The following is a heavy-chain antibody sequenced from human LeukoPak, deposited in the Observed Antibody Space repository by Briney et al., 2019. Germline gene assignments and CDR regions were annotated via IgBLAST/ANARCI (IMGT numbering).Heavy chain of an antibody. CDR3: ARRRRPRTGVNAFDI. CDR2: INHSGST. V-gene: IGHV4-34*01. D-gene: IGHD7-27*01. Sequence: SETLSLTCAVYGGSFSGYYWSWIREPPGKGLEWIGEINHSGSTNYNPSLKSRVTISVDTSKNQFSLKLSSVTAADTAVYYCARRRRPRTGVNAFDIWGQGTMVTVSS. J-gene: IGHJ3*02. CDR1: GGSFSGYY.